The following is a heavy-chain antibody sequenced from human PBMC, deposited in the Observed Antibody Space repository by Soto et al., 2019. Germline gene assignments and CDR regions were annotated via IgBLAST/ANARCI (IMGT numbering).Heavy chain of an antibody. CDR1: GGSFSGYY. V-gene: IGHV4-34*01. D-gene: IGHD2-15*01. J-gene: IGHJ6*02. Sequence: PSETLSLTCAVYGGSFSGYYWSGIRQPPGKGLEGIGEINHSGSTNYNPSLKSRVTISVDTSKNQFSLKLSSVTAADTAVYYCARGRYCSGGSCYYHYYYYYGMDVWGQGTTVTVSS. CDR3: ARGRYCSGGSCYYHYYYYYGMDV. CDR2: INHSGST.